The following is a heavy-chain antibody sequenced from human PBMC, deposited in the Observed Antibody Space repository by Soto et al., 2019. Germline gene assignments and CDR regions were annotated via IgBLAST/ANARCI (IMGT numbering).Heavy chain of an antibody. CDR1: GFTFSSYW. J-gene: IGHJ4*02. CDR2: INSDGIST. CDR3: ARVFILGPTAAGPLDY. Sequence: GGSLRLSCAASGFTFSSYWMHWVRQAPGKGLVWVSRINSDGISTSYADSVKGRFTISRDNAKNTLYLQMNSLRAEDTAVYYCARVFILGPTAAGPLDYWGQGTLVTVSS. V-gene: IGHV3-74*01. D-gene: IGHD3-3*02.